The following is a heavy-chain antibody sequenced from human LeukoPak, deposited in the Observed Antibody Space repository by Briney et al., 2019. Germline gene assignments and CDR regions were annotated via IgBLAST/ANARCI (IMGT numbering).Heavy chain of an antibody. Sequence: GGSLRLSCAASGSSISDYGMSWVRHPPGKGLEWVSGINWDGGASAYSDSVKGRFTISRDHGKNSLYLQMNDLRDEDTALYFCVRDLSASWYSLGFWGQGALLTVSS. CDR1: GSSISDYG. V-gene: IGHV3-20*04. J-gene: IGHJ4*02. D-gene: IGHD6-13*01. CDR3: VRDLSASWYSLGF. CDR2: INWDGGAS.